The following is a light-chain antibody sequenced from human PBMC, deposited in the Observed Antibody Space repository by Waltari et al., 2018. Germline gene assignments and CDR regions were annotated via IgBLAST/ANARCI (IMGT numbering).Light chain of an antibody. CDR3: SSYTTSSAPGV. J-gene: IGLJ1*01. V-gene: IGLV2-14*01. CDR2: EVR. CDR1: DSDVGAYDF. Sequence: QSALTQPASVSGSPGQSITISCSGTDSDVGAYDFVSWYQQHPAKAPHLIIYEVRNRPSGISNRFSSSKSCKPASLTISGLQAEDEADYYCSSYTTSSAPGVFGTGTRVTVL.